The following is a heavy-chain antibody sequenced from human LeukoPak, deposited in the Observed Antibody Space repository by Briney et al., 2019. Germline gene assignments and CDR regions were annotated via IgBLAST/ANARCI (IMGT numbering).Heavy chain of an antibody. V-gene: IGHV4-59*01. Sequence: PSETLSLTCTVSGGSISSYYWSWIRQPPGKGLEWIGYIYYSGSTNYNPSLKSRVTISVDTSKNQFSLKLSSVTAAVTAVYYCARARSGLLEFDPWGQGTLVTVSS. J-gene: IGHJ5*02. CDR1: GGSISSYY. CDR2: IYYSGST. CDR3: ARARSGLLEFDP. D-gene: IGHD2-15*01.